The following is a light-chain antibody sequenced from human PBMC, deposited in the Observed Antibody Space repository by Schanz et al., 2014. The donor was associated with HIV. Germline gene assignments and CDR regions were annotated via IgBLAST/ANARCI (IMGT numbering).Light chain of an antibody. CDR2: EVS. CDR3: SSKRSGDTTPFV. V-gene: IGLV2-23*02. CDR1: GSDVGSYNL. Sequence: QSALTQPASVSGSPGQSITISCTGTGSDVGSYNLVSWYQQHPGKAPKLMMYEVSERPSGVSNRFSGSKSGNTASLTISGLQAEDEADYYCSSKRSGDTTPFVFGSGTKLTVL. J-gene: IGLJ1*01.